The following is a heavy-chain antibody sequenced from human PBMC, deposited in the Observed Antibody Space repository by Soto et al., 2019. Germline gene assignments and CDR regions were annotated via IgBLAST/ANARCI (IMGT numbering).Heavy chain of an antibody. J-gene: IGHJ4*02. V-gene: IGHV4-31*03. CDR2: IYYSGST. CDR3: ARLPTEQWAAAGTFDY. CDR1: GGSISSGGYY. D-gene: IGHD6-13*01. Sequence: QVQLQESGPGLVKPSQTLSLTCTVSGGSISSGGYYWSWIRQPPGKGLEWIGYIYYSGSTYYNPSLKSRVTISVDTSKNQFALKLSSVTAADTAVYYCARLPTEQWAAAGTFDYWGQGPLVTVSA.